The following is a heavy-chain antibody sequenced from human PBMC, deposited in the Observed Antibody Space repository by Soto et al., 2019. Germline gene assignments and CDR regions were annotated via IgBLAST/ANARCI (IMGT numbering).Heavy chain of an antibody. J-gene: IGHJ6*02. CDR1: GGSISSSSYY. CDR3: ARHWYGSGSPIRPNYYYGMDV. D-gene: IGHD3-10*01. Sequence: QLQLQESGPGLVKPSETLSLTCTVSGGSISSSSYYWGWIRQPPGKGLEWIGSIYYSGSTYYNPSLKSRVTISVDTSKNQFSLKLSAVTAADTAVYYCARHWYGSGSPIRPNYYYGMDVWGQGTTVTVSS. CDR2: IYYSGST. V-gene: IGHV4-39*01.